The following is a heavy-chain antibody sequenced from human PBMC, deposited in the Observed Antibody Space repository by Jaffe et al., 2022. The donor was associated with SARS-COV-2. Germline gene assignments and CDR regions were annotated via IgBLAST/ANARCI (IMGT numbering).Heavy chain of an antibody. J-gene: IGHJ5*02. D-gene: IGHD2-15*01. CDR2: INSDGSST. Sequence: EVQLVESGGGLVQPGGSLRLSCAASGFTFSSYWMHWVRQAPGKGLVWVSRINSDGSSTSYADSVKGRFTISRDNAKNTLYLQMNSLRAEDTAVYYCARDPYCSGGSCYFGWFDPWGQGTLVTVSS. CDR1: GFTFSSYW. V-gene: IGHV3-74*01. CDR3: ARDPYCSGGSCYFGWFDP.